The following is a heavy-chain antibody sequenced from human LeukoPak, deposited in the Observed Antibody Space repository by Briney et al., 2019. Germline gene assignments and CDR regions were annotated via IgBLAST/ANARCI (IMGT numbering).Heavy chain of an antibody. Sequence: GGSLRLSCVASGSTLRSYSMNWVRQAPGKGLEWVSYISSGSSLIHYADSVKGRFTISRDNSKNTLYLQMNSLRAEDTAVYYCAKDCELGINWNPFDYWGQGTLVTVSS. CDR1: GSTLRSYS. J-gene: IGHJ4*02. CDR3: AKDCELGINWNPFDY. D-gene: IGHD1-20*01. CDR2: ISSGSSLI. V-gene: IGHV3-48*01.